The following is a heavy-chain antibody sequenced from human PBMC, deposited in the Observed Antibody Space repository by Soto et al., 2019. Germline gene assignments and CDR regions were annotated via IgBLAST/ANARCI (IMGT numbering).Heavy chain of an antibody. Sequence: QVQLQESGPGLVKPSQTLSLTCTVSGGSISSGDYYWSWIRQPPGKGLEWIGYIYYIGSTYYNPSLKSRLTISVGPCKNQVSLKLLSVTAAGTAVYYCACGPTVASVADYFDYWGQGALVTVSS. CDR2: IYYIGST. D-gene: IGHD2-15*01. CDR1: GGSISSGDYY. V-gene: IGHV4-30-4*01. CDR3: ACGPTVASVADYFDY. J-gene: IGHJ4*02.